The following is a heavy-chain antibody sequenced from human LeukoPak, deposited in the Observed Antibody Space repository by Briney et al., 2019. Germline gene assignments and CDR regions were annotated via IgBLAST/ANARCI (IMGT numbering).Heavy chain of an antibody. Sequence: GGSLRLSCAASGFTFSSYGMYWVRQAPGKGLEWVAFIRYDGSNKYYGDSVKGRFTISRDNSKNTLYLQMNSLRAEDTAVYYCAKGMDSSGYHYRMAYFDYWGQGTLVTVSS. D-gene: IGHD3-22*01. CDR2: IRYDGSNK. J-gene: IGHJ4*02. CDR1: GFTFSSYG. CDR3: AKGMDSSGYHYRMAYFDY. V-gene: IGHV3-30*02.